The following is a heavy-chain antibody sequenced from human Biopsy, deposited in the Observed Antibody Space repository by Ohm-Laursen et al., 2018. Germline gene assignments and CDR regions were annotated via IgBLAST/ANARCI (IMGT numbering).Heavy chain of an antibody. CDR3: ARHFYDNFGPTPFDAFDL. Sequence: SDTLSLTCNVSGGSISRNYWSWIRQPPGKGLEWIGYINDNGNTNYNPSLKSRVTISVDTSMNQFSLKLKSVTAADTALYFCARHFYDNFGPTPFDAFDLWGQGTLVTVSA. CDR2: INDNGNT. J-gene: IGHJ3*01. CDR1: GGSISRNY. V-gene: IGHV4-59*07. D-gene: IGHD3-22*01.